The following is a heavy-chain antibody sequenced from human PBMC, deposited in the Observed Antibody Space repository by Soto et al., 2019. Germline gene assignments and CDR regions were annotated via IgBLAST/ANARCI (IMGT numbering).Heavy chain of an antibody. CDR3: SKGYSGYDYAFDI. D-gene: IGHD5-12*01. CDR2: ISYDGSNK. V-gene: IGHV3-30*18. Sequence: ESGGGVVQPGRSLRLSCAASGFTFSSYGMHWVRQAPGKGLEWVAVISYDGSNKYYADSVKGRFSISRDNSKNTLYLQMNSLRAEDTAVYYCSKGYSGYDYAFDIWGQGTMVTVSS. CDR1: GFTFSSYG. J-gene: IGHJ3*02.